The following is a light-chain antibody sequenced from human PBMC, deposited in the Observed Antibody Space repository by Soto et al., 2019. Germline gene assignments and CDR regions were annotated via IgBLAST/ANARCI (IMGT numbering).Light chain of an antibody. CDR2: RAS. Sequence: EIVITQSPATLSVSPGERATLSCRASQSISSNLAWYPQKLGQAPRLLIYRASTRDTGIPALFSGSGAGTEFTLTISSLQSEDFALAYCHQYENWTQTFGQGTKVDIK. V-gene: IGKV3-15*01. CDR3: HQYENWTQT. CDR1: QSISSN. J-gene: IGKJ1*01.